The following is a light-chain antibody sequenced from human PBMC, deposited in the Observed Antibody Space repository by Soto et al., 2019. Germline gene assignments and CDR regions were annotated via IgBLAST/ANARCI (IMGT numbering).Light chain of an antibody. CDR2: AAS. V-gene: IGKV1-6*01. CDR1: QGIRND. Sequence: AIQMTQSPSSLSASVGDRVTITCRASQGIRNDLGWYQQQPGKAPKLLIYAASSLQSGVPSRFSGRGSGTDFTLTISSLQPEDFASYYCLQDYNYPPTFGQGTKVEIK. CDR3: LQDYNYPPT. J-gene: IGKJ1*01.